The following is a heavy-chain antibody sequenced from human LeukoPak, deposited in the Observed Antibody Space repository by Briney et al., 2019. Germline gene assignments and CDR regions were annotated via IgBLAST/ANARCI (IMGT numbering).Heavy chain of an antibody. CDR3: AKGFGYGDYGLDY. J-gene: IGHJ4*02. V-gene: IGHV3-30*18. CDR1: GFTFSNYG. Sequence: GGSLRLSCAASGFTFSNYGMHWVRQAPGKGLEWVAVISNDGSNKYYADSVKGPFTISRDNSKNTLYLQMNSLRPEDTAVYYCAKGFGYGDYGLDYWGQGTLVTVSS. D-gene: IGHD4-17*01. CDR2: ISNDGSNK.